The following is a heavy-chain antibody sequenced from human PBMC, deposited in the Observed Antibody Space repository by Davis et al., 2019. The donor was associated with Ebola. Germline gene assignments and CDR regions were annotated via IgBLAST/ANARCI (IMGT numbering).Heavy chain of an antibody. CDR1: GGSFSSYY. CDR2: INHSGST. D-gene: IGHD3-3*01. Sequence: GSLRLSCAVYGGSFSSYYWSWIRQPPGKGLEWIGEINHSGSTNYNPSLKSRVTISVDTSKNQFSLKLSSVTAADTAVYYCARGSNYDFWSGLGYYYYGMDVWGQGTTVTVSS. CDR3: ARGSNYDFWSGLGYYYYGMDV. J-gene: IGHJ6*02. V-gene: IGHV4-34*01.